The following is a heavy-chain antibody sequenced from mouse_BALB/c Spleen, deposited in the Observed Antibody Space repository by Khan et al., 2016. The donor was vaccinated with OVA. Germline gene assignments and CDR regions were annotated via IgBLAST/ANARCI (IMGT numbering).Heavy chain of an antibody. D-gene: IGHD1-1*01. CDR2: IYPGDGDT. J-gene: IGHJ4*01. Sequence: QVQLKQSGPELVKPGALVKISCKASGYTFTAYDINWVKQRPGQGLEWIGWIYPGDGDTRYHENFKGRATLTADKSSNTAYMQLSSLTSADSAVYFCAREGVRGVGMDYWGQGTSVSGSS. V-gene: IGHV1S56*01. CDR1: GYTFTAYD. CDR3: AREGVRGVGMDY.